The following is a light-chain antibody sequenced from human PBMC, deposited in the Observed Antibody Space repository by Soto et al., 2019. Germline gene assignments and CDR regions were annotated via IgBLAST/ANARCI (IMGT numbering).Light chain of an antibody. CDR1: GNDVGAYNY. V-gene: IGLV2-11*01. CDR2: DVV. CDR3: CSYAGGYTYL. J-gene: IGLJ1*01. Sequence: QHGSVYGSPRQAFTISCTGTGNDVGAYNYVSWYQQHPGRPPKLIIYDVVRCPSGVPDRCSGYKAGNTASLTISGLQAEDEADYFCCSYAGGYTYLFGTGTTVTVL.